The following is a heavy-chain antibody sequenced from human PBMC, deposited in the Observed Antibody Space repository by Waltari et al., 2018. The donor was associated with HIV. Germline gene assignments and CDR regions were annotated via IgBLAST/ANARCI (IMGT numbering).Heavy chain of an antibody. J-gene: IGHJ4*02. CDR3: ARGALGDYCGGDCYNTGV. CDR1: GFTFSSYG. CDR2: IWYDGSNK. Sequence: QVQLVESGGGVVQPGRSLRLSCAASGFTFSSYGMHWVRQAPGKGLEWVSVIWYDGSNKYYADSVKGRFTISRDNSKNTLYLQMNSLRAEDTAVYYCARGALGDYCGGDCYNTGVWGQGTLVTVSS. D-gene: IGHD2-21*01. V-gene: IGHV3-33*01.